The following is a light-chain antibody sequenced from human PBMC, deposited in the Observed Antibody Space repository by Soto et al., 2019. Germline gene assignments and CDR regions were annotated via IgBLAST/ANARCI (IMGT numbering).Light chain of an antibody. CDR3: SSYTSTSTPFA. V-gene: IGLV2-14*01. CDR1: SSDVGDYNY. CDR2: EVS. J-gene: IGLJ1*01. Sequence: QSALTQPASVSGSPGQSITISCTGTSSDVGDYNYVSWYQQYPGKAPKLMIYEVSNRPSGVSNRFSGSKSGNTASLTISGLQAEDEADYYCSSYTSTSTPFAFGTRTKVTVL.